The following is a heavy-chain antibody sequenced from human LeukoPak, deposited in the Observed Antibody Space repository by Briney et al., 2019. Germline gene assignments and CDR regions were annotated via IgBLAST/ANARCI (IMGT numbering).Heavy chain of an antibody. Sequence: SETLSLTCTVSGGSLIIVSYFWGWIRQPPGKGLEWIGSIYYSGHTYYNPSLKSRVTISVDTSKSQFSLKLNSVTAADTAVYYCDHGSGSFRYYLDYWGQGTLVTVSS. CDR2: IYYSGHT. V-gene: IGHV4-39*01. CDR1: GGSLIIVSYF. CDR3: DHGSGSFRYYLDY. D-gene: IGHD3-10*01. J-gene: IGHJ4*02.